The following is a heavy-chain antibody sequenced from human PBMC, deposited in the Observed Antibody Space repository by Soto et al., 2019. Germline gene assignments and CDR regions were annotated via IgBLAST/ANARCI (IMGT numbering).Heavy chain of an antibody. D-gene: IGHD1-26*01. CDR2: ISYDGSNK. CDR1: GFTFSSYG. Sequence: PGGSLRLSCAASGFTFSSYGMHWVLQAPGKGLEWVAVISYDGSNKYYADSVKGRFTISRDNSKNTLYLQMNSLRAEDTAVYYCAKTVSGSLTFWGQGTLVTVSS. J-gene: IGHJ4*02. V-gene: IGHV3-30*18. CDR3: AKTVSGSLTF.